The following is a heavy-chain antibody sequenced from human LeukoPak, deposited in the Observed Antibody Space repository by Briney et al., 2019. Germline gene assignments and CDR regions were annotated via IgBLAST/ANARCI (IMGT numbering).Heavy chain of an antibody. J-gene: IGHJ4*02. CDR3: ARVSGTYTETDY. Sequence: ASVKVSCKASGYTFSNYYMHWVRQAPGQGLEWMGIINPSGRSSSYAQKFQGRVTVTRDTSTSTVYMELSSLRSEDTAVYYCARVSGTYTETDYWGQGTLVTVSS. V-gene: IGHV1-46*03. CDR2: INPSGRSS. CDR1: GYTFSNYY. D-gene: IGHD1-26*01.